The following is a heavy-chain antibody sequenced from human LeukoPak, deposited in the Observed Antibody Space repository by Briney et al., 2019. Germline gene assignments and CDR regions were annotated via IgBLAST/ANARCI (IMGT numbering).Heavy chain of an antibody. CDR1: GFTFDDYA. Sequence: GRSLRPSCAASGFTFDDYAMHWVRQAPGKGLEWVSGISWNSGSIGYADSVKGRFTISRDNAKNSLYLQMNSLRAEDTALYYCAKLGGFDPWGQGTLVTVSS. CDR2: ISWNSGSI. CDR3: AKLGGFDP. V-gene: IGHV3-9*01. J-gene: IGHJ5*02.